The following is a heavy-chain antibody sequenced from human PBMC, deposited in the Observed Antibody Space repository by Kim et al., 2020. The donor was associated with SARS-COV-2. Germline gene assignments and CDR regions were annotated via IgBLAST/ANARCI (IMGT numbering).Heavy chain of an antibody. D-gene: IGHD2-8*01. CDR1: GDSSNSFF. J-gene: IGHJ4*02. V-gene: IGHV4-59*13. CDR3: AVGYSTSWGVW. Sequence: SETLSLTCSVSGDSSNSFFRSWIRQSPGKGLEWLGYISYNGTTTYNPSLKGRVTISLDTSKKQFSLQLSSVTAADTALYYCAVGYSTSWGVWWGQGSLVFVFS. CDR2: ISYNGTT.